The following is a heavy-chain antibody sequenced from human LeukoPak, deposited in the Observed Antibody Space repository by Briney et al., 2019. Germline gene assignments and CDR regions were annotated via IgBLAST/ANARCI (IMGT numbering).Heavy chain of an antibody. CDR3: ARHGKWEPPDY. CDR2: IYPGDSDT. CDR1: GYSFTTYW. V-gene: IGHV5-51*01. D-gene: IGHD1-26*01. J-gene: IGHJ4*02. Sequence: GESLRISCKGSGYSFTTYWIGWVRQMPGKGLERMGIIYPGDSDTRYSPSFQGQVTVSADKSITTAYLQWSSLKASDTAMYYCARHGKWEPPDYWGQGTLVTVSS.